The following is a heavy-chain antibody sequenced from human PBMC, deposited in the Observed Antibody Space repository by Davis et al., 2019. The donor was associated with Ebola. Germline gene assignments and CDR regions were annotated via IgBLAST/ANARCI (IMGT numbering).Heavy chain of an antibody. CDR1: GGSISSSSYY. Sequence: SETLSLTCTVSGGSISSSSYYWGWIRQPPGKGLEWIGSIYYSGSTYYNPSLKSRVTISVDTSKNQFSLKLSSVTAADTAVYYCARTRYYPYYYGMDVWGQGTTVTVSS. CDR3: ARTRYYPYYYGMDV. CDR2: IYYSGST. V-gene: IGHV4-39*07. J-gene: IGHJ6*02.